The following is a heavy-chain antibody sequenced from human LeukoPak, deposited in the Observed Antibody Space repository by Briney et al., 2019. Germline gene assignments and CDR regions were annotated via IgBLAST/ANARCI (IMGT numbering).Heavy chain of an antibody. J-gene: IGHJ3*02. CDR3: AKSGGFYGDYGRENDAFDI. Sequence: GASVTVSCKASGYTFTGYYMHWVRQAPGQGLEWMGWINPNSGGTNYAQKFQGRVTMTRDTSISTAYMELSRLRSDDTAVYYCAKSGGFYGDYGRENDAFDIWGQGTMVTVSS. D-gene: IGHD4-17*01. CDR1: GYTFTGYY. V-gene: IGHV1-2*02. CDR2: INPNSGGT.